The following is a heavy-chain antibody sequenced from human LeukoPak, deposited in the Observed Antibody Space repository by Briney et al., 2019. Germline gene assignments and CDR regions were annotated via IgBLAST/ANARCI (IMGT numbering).Heavy chain of an antibody. V-gene: IGHV3-23*01. J-gene: IGHJ6*03. CDR3: AKGAVAGTMSYMDV. CDR2: ISGSGGST. Sequence: PGGSLRLSCAASGFTFSSYAMSWVRQAPGKGLEWVSAISGSGGSTYYADSVKGRFTISRDNSKSTLYLQMNSLRAEDTAVYYCAKGAVAGTMSYMDVWGKGTTVTISS. CDR1: GFTFSSYA. D-gene: IGHD6-19*01.